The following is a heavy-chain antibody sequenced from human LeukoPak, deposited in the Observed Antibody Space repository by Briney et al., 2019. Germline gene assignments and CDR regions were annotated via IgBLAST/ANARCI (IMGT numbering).Heavy chain of an antibody. CDR3: ARHRYYDILTGYSPPPPNWFDP. Sequence: SETLSLTCAVYGGSFSGYYWSWIRQPPGKGLEWIGEINHSGSTNYNPSLKSRVTISVDMSKNQFSLKLSSVTAADTAVYYCARHRYYDILTGYSPPPPNWFDPWGQGTLVTVSS. V-gene: IGHV4-34*01. J-gene: IGHJ5*02. CDR1: GGSFSGYY. CDR2: INHSGST. D-gene: IGHD3-9*01.